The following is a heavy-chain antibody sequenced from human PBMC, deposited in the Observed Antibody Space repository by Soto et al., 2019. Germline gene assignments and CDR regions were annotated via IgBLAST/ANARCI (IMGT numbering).Heavy chain of an antibody. CDR2: IYPGDSDT. V-gene: IGHV5-51*01. CDR1: GYSFTSYW. Sequence: PGESLKISCKGSGYSFTSYWIGWVRQMPGKGLEWMGIIYPGDSDTRYSPSFQGQVTNSADKSISTAYLQWNSLKASDTAMYYCARHLGAAAGPLYGMDVWGQGTTVTVSS. D-gene: IGHD6-13*01. CDR3: ARHLGAAAGPLYGMDV. J-gene: IGHJ6*02.